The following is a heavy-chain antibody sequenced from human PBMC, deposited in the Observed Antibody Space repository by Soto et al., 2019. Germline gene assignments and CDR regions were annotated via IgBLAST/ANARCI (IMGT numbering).Heavy chain of an antibody. J-gene: IGHJ4*02. CDR3: TSHDATEQNFVPY. CDR1: GFTFSDAW. V-gene: IGHV3-15*07. Sequence: EVQLVESGGGLVKPGGSLRLSCAASGFTFSDAWMNWARQAPGKGLEWVGRIKSQVYGGTTDYSAPVKGRFTISRDDSTATMYLQLNSLETEHTGVYYCTSHDATEQNFVPYWGEGTLVTVSS. CDR2: IKSQVYGGTT. D-gene: IGHD1-7*01.